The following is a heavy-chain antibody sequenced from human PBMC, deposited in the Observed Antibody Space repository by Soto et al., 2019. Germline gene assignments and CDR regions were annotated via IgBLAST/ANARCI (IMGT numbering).Heavy chain of an antibody. CDR2: INPNRGGT. V-gene: IGHV1-2*02. J-gene: IGHJ4*02. D-gene: IGHD3-22*01. CDR1: GYTFTGDD. CDR3: ARGGYFDSSNYLAY. Sequence: GASVKVCSKASGYTFTGDDMHWVRQAPRQGLEWKGWINPNRGGTNYAQKFQGRVIIERDTSARTAYKELSSLRSEDKAVYYCARGGYFDSSNYLAYWGLGTLVKDSS.